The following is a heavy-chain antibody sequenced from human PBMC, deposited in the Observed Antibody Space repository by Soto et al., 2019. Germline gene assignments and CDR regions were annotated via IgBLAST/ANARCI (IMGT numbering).Heavy chain of an antibody. CDR3: ARYYYDSSGNINWFDP. J-gene: IGHJ5*02. Sequence: ASVKVSCKXSGYTFTSYDINWVRQATGQGLEWMGWMNPNSGNTGYAQKFQGRVTMTRNTSISTAYMELSSLRSEDTAVYYCARYYYDSSGNINWFDPWGQGTLVTVSS. CDR1: GYTFTSYD. V-gene: IGHV1-8*01. D-gene: IGHD3-22*01. CDR2: MNPNSGNT.